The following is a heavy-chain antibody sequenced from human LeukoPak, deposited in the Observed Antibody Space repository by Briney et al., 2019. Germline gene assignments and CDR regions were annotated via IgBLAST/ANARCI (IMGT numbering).Heavy chain of an antibody. J-gene: IGHJ6*02. CDR2: VSGSGGRS. Sequence: GGSLRLSCAASGFTFSSYAMTWVRQAPGKGLEWVSVVSGSGGRSYYADSLNGRFTISRDNSKNTLYLQMNSLRAEDTAVYYCAKDRYGVYGMDVWGQGTTVTVSS. CDR1: GFTFSSYA. CDR3: AKDRYGVYGMDV. D-gene: IGHD3-10*01. V-gene: IGHV3-23*01.